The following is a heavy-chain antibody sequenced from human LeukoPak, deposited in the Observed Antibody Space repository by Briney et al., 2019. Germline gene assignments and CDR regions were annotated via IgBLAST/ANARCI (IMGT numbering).Heavy chain of an antibody. V-gene: IGHV3-53*01. J-gene: IGHJ4*02. CDR3: AKDRGGNTFDY. D-gene: IGHD3-16*01. Sequence: PGGSLRLSCAASGFTVSSNYMSWVRQAPGKGLEWVSVIYSDGSTYYADSVKGRFTFSRDNSKNTLYLQMNSLRAEDTAVYYCAKDRGGNTFDYWGQGTLVTVSS. CDR2: IYSDGST. CDR1: GFTVSSNY.